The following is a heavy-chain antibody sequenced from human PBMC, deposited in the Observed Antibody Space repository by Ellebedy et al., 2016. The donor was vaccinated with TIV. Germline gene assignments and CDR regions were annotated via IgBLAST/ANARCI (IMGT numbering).Heavy chain of an antibody. CDR1: GFTFDDYV. D-gene: IGHD6-13*01. CDR3: ARGASSSWSILQH. CDR2: INWNGGSR. V-gene: IGHV3-20*04. J-gene: IGHJ1*01. Sequence: GESLKISCAASGFTFDDYVMSWVRQAPGRGLEWVSGINWNGGSRGYADSVKGRFTISRDNAKNSLYLQMNSLRVEDTALYFCARGASSSWSILQHWGQGTPVTVSS.